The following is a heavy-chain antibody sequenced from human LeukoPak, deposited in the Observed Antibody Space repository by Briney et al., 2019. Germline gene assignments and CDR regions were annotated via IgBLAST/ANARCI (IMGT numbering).Heavy chain of an antibody. CDR1: GFTFSSYA. V-gene: IGHV3-23*01. Sequence: GGSLRLSCAASGFTFSSYAMSWVRQAPGKGLEWVSAISGSGGSTYYAGSVKGRFTISRDNSKNTLYLQMNSLRAEDTAVYYCVKESYSSGWDGGFDYWGQGTLVTVSS. CDR3: VKESYSSGWDGGFDY. CDR2: ISGSGGST. D-gene: IGHD6-19*01. J-gene: IGHJ4*02.